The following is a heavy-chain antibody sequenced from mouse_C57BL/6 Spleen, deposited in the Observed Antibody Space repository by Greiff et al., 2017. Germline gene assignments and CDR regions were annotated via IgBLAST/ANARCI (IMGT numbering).Heavy chain of an antibody. J-gene: IGHJ4*01. CDR1: GVDFSRYW. Sequence: AAGGVDFSRYWMSWVRRAPGKGLEWIGEINPDSSTINYAPSLKDKFIISRDNAKNTLYLQMSKVRSEDTALYYCARDYYGSRRGGAMDYWGQGTSVTVSS. V-gene: IGHV4-1*01. CDR2: INPDSSTI. CDR3: ARDYYGSRRGGAMDY. D-gene: IGHD1-1*01.